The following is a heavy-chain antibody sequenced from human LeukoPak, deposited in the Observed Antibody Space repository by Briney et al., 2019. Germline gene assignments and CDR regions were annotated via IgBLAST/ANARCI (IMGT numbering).Heavy chain of an antibody. D-gene: IGHD2-15*01. Sequence: ASETVSCKASGYTFTSYYMHWVRQAPGQGLEWMGIINPSGGSTSYAQKSQGRVTMTRDESPSTVYMELVRLRSAGKGVFLLARDISYWSGGSCYLTIDYWGQGTLVTVSP. V-gene: IGHV1-46*01. CDR2: INPSGGST. CDR3: ARDISYWSGGSCYLTIDY. CDR1: GYTFTSYY. J-gene: IGHJ4*02.